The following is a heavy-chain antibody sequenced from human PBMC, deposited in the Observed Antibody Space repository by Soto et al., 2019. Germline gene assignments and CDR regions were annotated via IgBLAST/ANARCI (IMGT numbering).Heavy chain of an antibody. CDR1: GGTFSTSA. J-gene: IGHJ6*02. CDR2: IMPVFPTP. Sequence: QVQLVQSGAEVKKPGSSVKVSCKASGGTFSTSAISWVRQAPGQGLEWVGGIMPVFPTPDYAQKFQGRVTITADESTTTAYLELTSLRTDDTAVYYCARDKERLQVGGNYYYILDVWGQGTAITVSS. V-gene: IGHV1-69*12. D-gene: IGHD1-1*01. CDR3: ARDKERLQVGGNYYYILDV.